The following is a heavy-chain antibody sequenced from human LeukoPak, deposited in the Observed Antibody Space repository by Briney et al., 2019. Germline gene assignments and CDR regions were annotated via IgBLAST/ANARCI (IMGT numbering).Heavy chain of an antibody. D-gene: IGHD2-15*01. CDR1: GFTFSSYS. CDR2: ISTSSGTI. V-gene: IGHV3-48*02. CDR3: ARDRGYCGGGSCYTYYFDY. Sequence: GGSLRLSCAASGFTFSSYSMNWVRQAPGKGLEWVSHISTSSGTIYYADSVKGRFTISRDNAKNSLYLHMNSLRDEDTAVYYCARDRGYCGGGSCYTYYFDYWGQGTLVTVSS. J-gene: IGHJ4*02.